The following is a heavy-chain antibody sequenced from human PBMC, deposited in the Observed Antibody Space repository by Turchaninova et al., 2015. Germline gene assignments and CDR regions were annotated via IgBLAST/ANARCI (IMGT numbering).Heavy chain of an antibody. CDR1: GYILTSSG. V-gene: IGHV1-18*04. CDR3: ARDRDWNLDY. CDR2: INTDKDET. D-gene: IGHD1-1*01. Sequence: QAQLEKSGGEVQKPGASVTVSCKVSGYILTSSGISWLRQAPGQGLKWVGWINTDKDETKYAQEFQGRLTLITDTSTSTAYMELRSLRSDDTAIYYCARDRDWNLDYWGQGTPVTVSS. J-gene: IGHJ4*02.